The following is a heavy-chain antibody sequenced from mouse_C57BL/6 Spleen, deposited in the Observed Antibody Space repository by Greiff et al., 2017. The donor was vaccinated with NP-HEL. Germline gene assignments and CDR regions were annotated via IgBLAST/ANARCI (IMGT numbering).Heavy chain of an antibody. CDR1: GFTFSSYA. Sequence: EVQLQESGGGLVKPGGSLKLSCAASGFTFSSYAMSWVRQTPEKRLEWVATISDGGSYTYYPDNVKGRFTISRDNAKNNLYLQMSHLKSEDTAMYYCARDRVLRSYYFDYWGQGTTLTVSS. J-gene: IGHJ2*01. D-gene: IGHD1-1*01. V-gene: IGHV5-4*01. CDR2: ISDGGSYT. CDR3: ARDRVLRSYYFDY.